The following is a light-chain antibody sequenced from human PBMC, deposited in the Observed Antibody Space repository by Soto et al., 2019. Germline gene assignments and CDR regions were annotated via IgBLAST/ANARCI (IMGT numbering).Light chain of an antibody. CDR3: HHRKNWPLT. CDR2: DAS. Sequence: EILLTQSTATLSLSPGERATLSCRASQSVSSYLAWYQHKPDQAPRLLIYDASNSAPGIPARFSGSGSGTDFTLTITSLESEDFAMYYCHHRKNWPLTFGGGTKVEIK. V-gene: IGKV3-11*01. CDR1: QSVSSY. J-gene: IGKJ4*01.